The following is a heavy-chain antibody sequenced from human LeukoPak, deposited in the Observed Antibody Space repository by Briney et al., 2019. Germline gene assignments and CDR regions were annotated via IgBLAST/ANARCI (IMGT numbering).Heavy chain of an antibody. CDR1: GGSFNSFN. D-gene: IGHD5-18*01. V-gene: IGHV1-69*02. CDR3: ASEIENVDTGIEY. Sequence: SVKVSCKASGGSFNSFNINWVRQAPGQGLDLKGRVIPILGMANYAQKFQGRVKITADKSTTTAYMELSSLRSEDTAVYFCASEIENVDTGIEYWGQGTLVTVSS. J-gene: IGHJ4*02. CDR2: VIPILGMA.